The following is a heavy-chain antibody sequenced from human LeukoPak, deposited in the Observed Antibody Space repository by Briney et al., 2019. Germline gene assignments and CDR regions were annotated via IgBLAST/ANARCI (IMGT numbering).Heavy chain of an antibody. CDR2: ISGSSSYI. Sequence: TGGSLRLSCAASGFTFSSYTMNWVRQAPGKGLEWVSSISGSSSYISYADSVKGRFTISRDNAKNSLYLQMNILRAEDTAVYYCAFSSSWYGDYWGQGTLVTDSS. J-gene: IGHJ4*02. CDR1: GFTFSSYT. D-gene: IGHD6-13*01. V-gene: IGHV3-21*01. CDR3: AFSSSWYGDY.